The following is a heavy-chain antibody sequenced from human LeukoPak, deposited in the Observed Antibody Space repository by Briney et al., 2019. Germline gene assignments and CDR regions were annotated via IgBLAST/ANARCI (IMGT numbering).Heavy chain of an antibody. CDR3: ARVDILTGYYYFDY. V-gene: IGHV1-2*02. J-gene: IGHJ4*02. CDR1: GYTFTGYY. CDR2: INPNSGGT. Sequence: ASVKVSCKASGYTFTGYYMHWVRQAPGQGLEWMGWINPNSGGTNYAQKFQGRVTMTRDTSISTAYMELSRLRSDDTAVYYCARVDILTGYYYFDYWGQGTLVTVSS. D-gene: IGHD3-9*01.